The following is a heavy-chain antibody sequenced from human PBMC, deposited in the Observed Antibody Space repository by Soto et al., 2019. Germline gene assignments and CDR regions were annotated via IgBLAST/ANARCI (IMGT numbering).Heavy chain of an antibody. J-gene: IGHJ5*02. D-gene: IGHD2-2*01. Sequence: QLQLQESGSGLVKPSQTLSLTCAVSGGSISSGGYSWSWIRQPPGKGLEGIGYIYHSGSTYYNSSLKSRVTIAGNSSKNQCSLKLSSVTAADTAVYYCARVPTPWGQGTLVTVSS. CDR3: ARVPTP. CDR2: IYHSGST. V-gene: IGHV4-30-2*01. CDR1: GGSISSGGYS.